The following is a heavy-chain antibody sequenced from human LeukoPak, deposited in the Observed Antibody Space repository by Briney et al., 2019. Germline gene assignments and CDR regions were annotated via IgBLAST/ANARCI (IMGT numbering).Heavy chain of an antibody. Sequence: GGSLRLSCEASGFTFSTYTVNWVRQAPGKGLEWVSSIASDTTYMKYADSVKGRFSVSRDNAKNTVFLEMKSLRADDTAVYFCARDYYDSSGSATFDYGGGGTLVTVSS. D-gene: IGHD3-22*01. V-gene: IGHV3-21*06. CDR2: IASDTTYM. CDR3: ARDYYDSSGSATFDY. J-gene: IGHJ4*02. CDR1: GFTFSTYT.